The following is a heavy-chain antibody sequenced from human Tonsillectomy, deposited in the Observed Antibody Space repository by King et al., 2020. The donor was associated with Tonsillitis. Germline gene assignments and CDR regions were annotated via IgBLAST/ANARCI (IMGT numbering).Heavy chain of an antibody. V-gene: IGHV3-30*18. CDR3: AKDLESEPSMGEPLYP. Sequence: VQLVESGGGVVHPGTSLRLSCAASGFSFNNYGMHWLRQAPGKGLEWLAVISFDGNYPYYADSVKGRFTVSRDNSKNTVYLQMGSVTTDDTAVYYCAKDLESEPSMGEPLYPGGQGTLVTVS. D-gene: IGHD1-26*01. CDR2: ISFDGNYP. CDR1: GFSFNNYG. J-gene: IGHJ5*02.